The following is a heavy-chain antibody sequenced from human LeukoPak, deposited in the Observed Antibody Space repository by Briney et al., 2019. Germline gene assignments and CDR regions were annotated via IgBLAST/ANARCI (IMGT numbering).Heavy chain of an antibody. V-gene: IGHV3-20*04. Sequence: GGSLRLSCAASGFTFDDYGMSWVRQAPGKGLEWVSGINWNGGSTGYADSVKGRFTISRDNAKNSQYLQMNSLRAEDTALYYCARSRYYCDSSTYSFFDSWGQGTLVTVSS. D-gene: IGHD3-22*01. CDR1: GFTFDDYG. CDR3: ARSRYYCDSSTYSFFDS. J-gene: IGHJ4*02. CDR2: INWNGGST.